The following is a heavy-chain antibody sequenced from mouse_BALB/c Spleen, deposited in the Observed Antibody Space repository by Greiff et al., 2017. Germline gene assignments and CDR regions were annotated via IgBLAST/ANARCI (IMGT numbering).Heavy chain of an antibody. CDR3: TRGEDDYDGRCAY. Sequence: VQLQQSGPELVKPGASVKISCKASGYSFTGYYMHWVKQSPENSLEWIGEINPSTGGTSYNQKFKGKATLTVDKSSSTAYMQLKSLTSEESAVYYCTRGEDDYDGRCAYWGQGTLVTVSA. CDR1: GYSFTGYY. J-gene: IGHJ3*01. V-gene: IGHV1-42*01. CDR2: INPSTGGT. D-gene: IGHD2-4*01.